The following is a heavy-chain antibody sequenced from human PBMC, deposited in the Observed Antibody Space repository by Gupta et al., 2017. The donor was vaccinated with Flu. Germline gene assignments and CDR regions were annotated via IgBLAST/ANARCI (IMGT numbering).Heavy chain of an antibody. J-gene: IGHJ4*02. Sequence: RQAPGKGLEWVSYISSSGSTICYADSVKGRFTISRDNAKNSLYLQMNSLRAEDTAVYYCARAVGGYYDSADYWGQGTLVTVSS. CDR3: ARAVGGYYDSADY. V-gene: IGHV3-11*01. D-gene: IGHD3-22*01. CDR2: ISSSGSTI.